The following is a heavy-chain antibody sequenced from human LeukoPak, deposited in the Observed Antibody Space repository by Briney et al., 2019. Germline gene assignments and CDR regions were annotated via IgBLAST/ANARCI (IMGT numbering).Heavy chain of an antibody. CDR3: ARHGSGSVAAPKY. D-gene: IGHD4-23*01. CDR1: GGPINSYY. CDR2: IFYSGST. J-gene: IGHJ4*02. V-gene: IGHV4-59*08. Sequence: KSSETPSLTCTVSGGPINSYYWTWIRQPPGKGLEWIGYIFYSGSTNYNPSLKSRVTISVDTSKNQVSLNLTSVTAADAAVYYCARHGSGSVAAPKYWGQGALVTVSS.